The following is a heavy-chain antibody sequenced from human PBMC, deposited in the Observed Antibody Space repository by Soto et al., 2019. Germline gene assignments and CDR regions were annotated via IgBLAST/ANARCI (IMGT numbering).Heavy chain of an antibody. J-gene: IGHJ4*02. CDR1: GITVSSNY. V-gene: IGHV3-66*01. D-gene: IGHD3-22*01. CDR2: IYSGGST. CDR3: ARDAANYYDNSGSRSGFFDY. Sequence: PGGSLRLSCAASGITVSSNYMSWVRQAPGKGLEWVSIIYSGGSTYYADSVKGRFTISRDNSKNTLYLQMNSLRAEDTAVYYCARDAANYYDNSGSRSGFFDYWGQGTLVTVSS.